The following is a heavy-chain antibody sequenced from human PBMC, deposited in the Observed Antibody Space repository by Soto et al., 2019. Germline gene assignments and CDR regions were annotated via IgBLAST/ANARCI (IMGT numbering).Heavy chain of an antibody. Sequence: ASVKLTCKASGYTLTSEGISWVRQAPGQGLEWMGWISAYNGNTNYAQKLQGRVTMTTDTSTSTAYMELRSLRSDDTAVYYCAAYSSSWYDNWGQGTLVTVYS. J-gene: IGHJ5*02. CDR2: ISAYNGNT. V-gene: IGHV1-18*01. CDR3: AAYSSSWYDN. D-gene: IGHD6-13*01. CDR1: GYTLTSEG.